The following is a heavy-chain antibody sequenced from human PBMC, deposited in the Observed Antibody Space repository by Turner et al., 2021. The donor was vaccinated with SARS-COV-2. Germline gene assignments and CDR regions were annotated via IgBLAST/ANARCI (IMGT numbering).Heavy chain of an antibody. CDR3: ARLDDSGHWGAFDI. J-gene: IGHJ3*02. Sequence: QVQLVESGGGVVQPGRSLRLSCAASGFTFSSCGMHWVRQAPGKGLEWVAVRWNDGSQKYYADSVKGRFTISRDNSKNMVYLQMNSLRAEDTAVYYCARLDDSGHWGAFDIWGQGTMVTVSS. D-gene: IGHD3-22*01. V-gene: IGHV3-33*08. CDR2: RWNDGSQK. CDR1: GFTFSSCG.